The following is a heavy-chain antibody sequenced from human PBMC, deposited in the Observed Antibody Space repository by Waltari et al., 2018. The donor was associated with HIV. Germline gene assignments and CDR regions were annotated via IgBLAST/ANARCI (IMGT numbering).Heavy chain of an antibody. D-gene: IGHD3-10*01. CDR3: ARDNSLLWFGEGAFDI. Sequence: QVQLQESGPGLVKPSETLSLPCTVSGGSVSSGSYYWSWIRQPPGKGLEWIGYIYYSGSTNYNPSLKSRVTISVDTSKNHFSLKLSSVTAADTAVYYCARDNSLLWFGEGAFDIWGQGTMVTVSS. V-gene: IGHV4-61*01. CDR1: GGSVSSGSYY. J-gene: IGHJ3*02. CDR2: IYYSGST.